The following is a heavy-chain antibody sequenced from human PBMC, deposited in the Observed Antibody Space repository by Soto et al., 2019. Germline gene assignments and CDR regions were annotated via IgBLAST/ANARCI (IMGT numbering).Heavy chain of an antibody. CDR3: ARGISYYYDSSGYYSYYFDY. D-gene: IGHD3-22*01. V-gene: IGHV4-30-2*01. J-gene: IGHJ4*02. CDR2: IYHSGST. Sequence: SETLSLTCAVSGGSISSGGYSWSWIRQPPGKGLEWIGYIYHSGSTYYNPSLKSRVTISVDRSKNQFSLKLSSVTAADTAVYYCARGISYYYDSSGYYSYYFDYWGQGTLVTVSS. CDR1: GGSISSGGYS.